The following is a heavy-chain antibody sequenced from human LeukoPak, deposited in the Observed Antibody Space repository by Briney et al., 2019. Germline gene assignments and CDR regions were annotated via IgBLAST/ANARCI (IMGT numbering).Heavy chain of an antibody. Sequence: ASVKVSCKASGYTFTSYGISWVRQAPGQGLEWMGWISAYNGNTNYAQKLQGRVTMTTDTSTSTAYMELRSLRSDDTAVYYCARGSGVIVVVPAAKRSRDAFAIWGQGTMVTVSS. CDR3: ARGSGVIVVVPAAKRSRDAFAI. D-gene: IGHD2-2*01. CDR2: ISAYNGNT. V-gene: IGHV1-18*01. J-gene: IGHJ3*02. CDR1: GYTFTSYG.